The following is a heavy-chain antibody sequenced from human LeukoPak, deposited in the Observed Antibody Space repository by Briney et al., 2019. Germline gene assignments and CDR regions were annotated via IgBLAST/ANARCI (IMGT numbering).Heavy chain of an antibody. CDR2: IWYDGSNI. Sequence: GGSLSLSWAASGFTFSSYGMHWVRQAPGKGLEWVAFIWYDGSNIYYADSVKGRFTISTENSKKPLHLQMHSLRADDTAAYYCARARSDPSMKWNYYYGMDVWGQGTTVTVSS. CDR1: GFTFSSYG. CDR3: ARARSDPSMKWNYYYGMDV. J-gene: IGHJ6*02. V-gene: IGHV3-30*02. D-gene: IGHD2-21*01.